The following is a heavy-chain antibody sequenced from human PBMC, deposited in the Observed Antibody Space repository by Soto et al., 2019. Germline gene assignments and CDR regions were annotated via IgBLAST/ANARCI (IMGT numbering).Heavy chain of an antibody. CDR3: TTDSMITFGGVIVGFDY. V-gene: IGHV3-15*07. J-gene: IGHJ4*02. Sequence: GGSLRLSCAASGFTFSNAWMNWVRQAPGKGLEWVGRIKSKTDGGTTDYAAPVKGRFTISRDDSKNTLYLQMNSLKTEDTAVYYCTTDSMITFGGVIVGFDYWGQGTLVTVSS. CDR1: GFTFSNAW. D-gene: IGHD3-16*02. CDR2: IKSKTDGGTT.